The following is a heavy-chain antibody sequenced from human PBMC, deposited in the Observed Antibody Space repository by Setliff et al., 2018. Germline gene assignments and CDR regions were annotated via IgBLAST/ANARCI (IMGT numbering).Heavy chain of an antibody. CDR1: RFTFSNYW. V-gene: IGHV3-7*01. J-gene: IGHJ4*02. CDR3: VRDPHFDS. CDR2: IKEDGSEK. Sequence: PGGSLGLSCAASRFTFSNYWMSWVRQAPGKGLEWVANIKEDGSEKYYVDSVKGRFTISRDNAKNSLDLQMDSLRGEDTAVYYCVRDPHFDSWGQGTLVTVSS.